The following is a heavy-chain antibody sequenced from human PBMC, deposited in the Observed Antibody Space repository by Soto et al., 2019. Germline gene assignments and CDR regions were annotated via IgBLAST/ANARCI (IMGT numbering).Heavy chain of an antibody. CDR1: GFTFTSSA. J-gene: IGHJ6*02. CDR2: IVVGSGNT. CDR3: AADGITGTAFYYYGMDV. D-gene: IGHD1-20*01. Sequence: GASVKFSCKASGFTFTSSAVQWVRQARGQRLEWIGWIVVGSGNTNYAQKFQERVTITRDMSTSTAYMELSSLRSEDTAVYYCAADGITGTAFYYYGMDVWGQGTTVTVSS. V-gene: IGHV1-58*01.